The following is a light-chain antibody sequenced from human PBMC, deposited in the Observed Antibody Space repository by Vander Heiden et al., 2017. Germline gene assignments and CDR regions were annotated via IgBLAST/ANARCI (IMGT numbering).Light chain of an antibody. Sequence: QSVLTPPPSASGTPGQRFTVSCSGSSSNIGSDTVNWYQQLPGTAPKLLIHSNNQRPSGVPDRFSGSKSGTSASLAISGLQSEDEGDYYCAAWDDSLNGPVFGGGTKLSVL. CDR2: SNN. CDR1: SSNIGSDT. CDR3: AAWDDSLNGPV. J-gene: IGLJ3*02. V-gene: IGLV1-44*01.